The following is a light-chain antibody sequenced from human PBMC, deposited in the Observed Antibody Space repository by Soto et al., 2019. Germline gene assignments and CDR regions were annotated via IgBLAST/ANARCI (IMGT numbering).Light chain of an antibody. Sequence: EIVLTQSPATLSLSPGERATLSCRASQSVSSSLLWYQQKPAQAPRLLIYDASSRATDIPARFSGSASGTDFPRTNSSLEPEDFAIYYCQQRRNWLLTFCPGTTVDIK. CDR2: DAS. V-gene: IGKV3-11*01. J-gene: IGKJ3*01. CDR1: QSVSSS. CDR3: QQRRNWLLT.